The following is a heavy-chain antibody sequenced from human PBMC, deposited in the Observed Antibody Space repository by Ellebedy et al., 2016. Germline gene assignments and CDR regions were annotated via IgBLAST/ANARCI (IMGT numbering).Heavy chain of an antibody. V-gene: IGHV3-7*01. Sequence: GESLKISCAASGFTFSTSWMSWLRQTPGKGLEWVANIKPDGRETYYVDSVRGRFTISRDNARNSLYLQMNSLRAEDTAVYYCASLGGRQRYSDWGQGTLVTVST. D-gene: IGHD6-6*01. CDR2: IKPDGRET. CDR1: GFTFSTSW. CDR3: ASLGGRQRYSD. J-gene: IGHJ4*02.